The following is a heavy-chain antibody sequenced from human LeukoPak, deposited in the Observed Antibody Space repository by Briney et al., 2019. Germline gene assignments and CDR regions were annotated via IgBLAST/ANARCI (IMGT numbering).Heavy chain of an antibody. CDR1: GYTFTGYY. D-gene: IGHD3-22*01. Sequence: AASVKVSCKASGYTFTGYYMHWVRQAPGQGLEWMGWINPNSGGTNYAQKFQGRVTMTRDTSTSTVYMELSSLRSEDTAVYYCARSYSSGYLYWGQGTLVTVSS. CDR2: INPNSGGT. CDR3: ARSYSSGYLY. J-gene: IGHJ4*02. V-gene: IGHV1-2*02.